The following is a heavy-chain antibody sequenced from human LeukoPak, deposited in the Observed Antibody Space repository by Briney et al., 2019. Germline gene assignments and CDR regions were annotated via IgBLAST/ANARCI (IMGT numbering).Heavy chain of an antibody. CDR1: GYTFTGYH. V-gene: IGHV1-2*02. D-gene: IGHD5-18*01. J-gene: IGHJ4*02. CDR2: INPDSGGT. Sequence: ASVKVSCKASGYTFTGYHIHWVRQAPGQGLEWMGWINPDSGGTNYAQKFQGRVTMTRDTSIRTAYMELSRLRSDDTAVYYCARVLFYSCGNKSNRVDYWGQGTLVTVSS. CDR3: ARVLFYSCGNKSNRVDY.